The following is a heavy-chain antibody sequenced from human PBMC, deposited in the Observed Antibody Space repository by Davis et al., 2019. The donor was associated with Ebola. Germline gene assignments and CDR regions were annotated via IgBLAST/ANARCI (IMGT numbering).Heavy chain of an antibody. CDR1: GYTFTSYD. J-gene: IGHJ4*02. V-gene: IGHV1-8*01. D-gene: IGHD2-8*01. Sequence: ASVKVSCKASGYTFTSYDINWVRQATGQGLEWMGWMNPNSGNTGYAQKFQGRVTMTTDTSTSTAYMELRSLRSDDTAVYYCARSGAFGVYVISGDYWGQGTLVTVSS. CDR2: MNPNSGNT. CDR3: ARSGAFGVYVISGDY.